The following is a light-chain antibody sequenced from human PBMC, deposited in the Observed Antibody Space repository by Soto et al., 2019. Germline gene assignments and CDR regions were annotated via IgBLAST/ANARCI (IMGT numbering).Light chain of an antibody. J-gene: IGKJ5*01. CDR3: QQRSKSIT. V-gene: IGKV3-11*01. Sequence: ETALTQAPATLALSPGEGATLSCRASQSVSSYLAWYQQKPGQAPRLLIYDASNRATGIPARFSGSGSGTDFTLTISSLEPEDFAVYYCQQRSKSITFGQGARLEIK. CDR2: DAS. CDR1: QSVSSY.